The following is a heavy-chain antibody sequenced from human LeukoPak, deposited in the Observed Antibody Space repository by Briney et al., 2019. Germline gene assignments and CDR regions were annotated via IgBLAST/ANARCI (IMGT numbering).Heavy chain of an antibody. V-gene: IGHV3-30*04. CDR3: ARDRDFFSSTPGFDY. CDR1: GFTFSNYA. J-gene: IGHJ4*02. Sequence: GGSLRLSCAASGFTFSNYAMHWVRQAPGKGLEWAAVISYDGSNKYYADSVKGRFTISRYNSKNTLYLQMNSLRAEDTAVYYCARDRDFFSSTPGFDYWGQGTLVTVSP. CDR2: ISYDGSNK. D-gene: IGHD6-13*01.